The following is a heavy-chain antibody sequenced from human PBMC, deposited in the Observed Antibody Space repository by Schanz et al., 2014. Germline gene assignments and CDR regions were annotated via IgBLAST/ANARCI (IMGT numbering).Heavy chain of an antibody. Sequence: QVQLVQSGAEVKKPGASVKVSCKASGYTFTSYSMHWVRQAPGQGLEWMGMINPSGGSTTYAQKFQGRVTMTTDTSTGTAYMELRSLRSDDTALYYCTRGGYSYALSAFDIWGQGTMVTVSS. CDR1: GYTFTSYS. V-gene: IGHV1-46*01. CDR3: TRGGYSYALSAFDI. D-gene: IGHD5-18*01. J-gene: IGHJ3*02. CDR2: INPSGGST.